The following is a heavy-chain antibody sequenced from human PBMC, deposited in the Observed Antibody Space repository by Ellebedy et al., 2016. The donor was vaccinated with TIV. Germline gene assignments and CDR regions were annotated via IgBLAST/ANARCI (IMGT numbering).Heavy chain of an antibody. Sequence: SVKVSXXASGGTFSSYAISWVRQAPGQGLEWMGGIIPIFGTANYAQKFQGRVTITADESTSTAYMELSSLRSEDTAVYYCARDRPHYGELDYWGQGTLVTVSS. CDR2: IIPIFGTA. CDR3: ARDRPHYGELDY. J-gene: IGHJ4*02. CDR1: GGTFSSYA. V-gene: IGHV1-69*13. D-gene: IGHD4-17*01.